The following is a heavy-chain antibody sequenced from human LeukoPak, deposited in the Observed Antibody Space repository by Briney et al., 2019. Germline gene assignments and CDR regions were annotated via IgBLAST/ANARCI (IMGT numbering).Heavy chain of an antibody. Sequence: PGGSLRLSCAASGFTFSSYDIHWVRQAPGKGLEWVAVISFDGSNKYYADSVKGRFTISRDNSKNTLYLQMNSLRAEDTAVYYCAKDGVNYYGPGGGYFDYWGQGTLVTVSS. V-gene: IGHV3-30*18. J-gene: IGHJ4*02. CDR1: GFTFSSYD. D-gene: IGHD3-10*01. CDR3: AKDGVNYYGPGGGYFDY. CDR2: ISFDGSNK.